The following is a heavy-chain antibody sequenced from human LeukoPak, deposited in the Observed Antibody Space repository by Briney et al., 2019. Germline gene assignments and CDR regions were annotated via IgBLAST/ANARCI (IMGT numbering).Heavy chain of an antibody. D-gene: IGHD6-6*01. CDR2: IYYSGST. CDR1: GGSISSSSYY. J-gene: IGHJ4*02. CDR3: ARGPEYSSSPFDY. V-gene: IGHV4-39*07. Sequence: SETLSLTCTVSGGSISSSSYYWGWIRQPPGKGLEWIGGIYYSGSTYYNPSLKSRVTISVDTSKNQFSLKLSSVTAADTAVYYCARGPEYSSSPFDYWGQGTLVTVSS.